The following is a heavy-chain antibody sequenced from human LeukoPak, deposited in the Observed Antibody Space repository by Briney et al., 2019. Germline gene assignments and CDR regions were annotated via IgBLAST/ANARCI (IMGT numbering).Heavy chain of an antibody. CDR1: GYSFTSYW. CDR2: IYPGDSDT. D-gene: IGHD3-22*01. Sequence: PGESLKISCKGSGYSFTSYWIGWVRQMPGKGLEWMGIIYPGDSDTRYSPSFQGPGTIAADKSISTAYLQWSSMKASDTAMYYCARRGYYYDSSGYYRPLHAFDIWGQGTMVTVSS. J-gene: IGHJ3*02. CDR3: ARRGYYYDSSGYYRPLHAFDI. V-gene: IGHV5-51*03.